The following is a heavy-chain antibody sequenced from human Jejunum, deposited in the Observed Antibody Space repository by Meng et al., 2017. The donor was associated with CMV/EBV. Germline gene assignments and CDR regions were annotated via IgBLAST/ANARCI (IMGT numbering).Heavy chain of an antibody. Sequence: SGFAFRKNSMNWVRQTPGKGLERVSIIYTGSGTTYYADSVKGRFTISRDDSKNTVYLQMNSLRAEDTAVYYCAKDTTPDTRFNFDRWGQGTPVTVSS. CDR3: AKDTTPDTRFNFDR. CDR1: GFAFRKNS. CDR2: IYTGSGTT. J-gene: IGHJ4*02. V-gene: IGHV3-23*03. D-gene: IGHD1-1*01.